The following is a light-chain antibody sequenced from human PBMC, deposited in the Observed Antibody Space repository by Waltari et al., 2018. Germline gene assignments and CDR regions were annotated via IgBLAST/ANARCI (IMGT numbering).Light chain of an antibody. V-gene: IGKV3-20*01. CDR1: QSVSSSY. Sequence: EIVLTQSPGSLSLSPGERATLSCRASQSVSSSYLAWYQQNPGHAPRLLIYGASSRATGIPDRFSGSGSGTDFTLTISRLEPEDFAVYYCQQYGRSWNTFGQGTKLEIK. J-gene: IGKJ2*01. CDR3: QQYGRSWNT. CDR2: GAS.